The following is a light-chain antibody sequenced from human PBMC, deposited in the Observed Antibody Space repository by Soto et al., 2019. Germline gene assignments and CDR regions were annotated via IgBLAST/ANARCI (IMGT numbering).Light chain of an antibody. Sequence: EMVMTQSPATLSVSPGERATLSCRASQNLSRNLAWYQQQPGQAPRLLIFYASTRATGIPARFSDSGSGTDFILTISSLQSEDFAVYYCQQYEKWPHTFGQGTKLEIK. CDR3: QQYEKWPHT. J-gene: IGKJ2*01. V-gene: IGKV3-15*01. CDR1: QNLSRN. CDR2: YAS.